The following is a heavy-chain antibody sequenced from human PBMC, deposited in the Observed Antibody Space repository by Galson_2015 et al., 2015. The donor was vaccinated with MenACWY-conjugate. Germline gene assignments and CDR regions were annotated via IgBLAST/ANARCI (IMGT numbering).Heavy chain of an antibody. J-gene: IGHJ1*01. CDR2: ISTYNGNA. CDR1: GYIFTNFG. D-gene: IGHD6-13*01. CDR3: ARDPIGRHDSSSWFWID. Sequence: SVKVSCKAAGYIFTNFGITWVRKAPGQGLEWMGWISTYNGNANYAPKVRDRVMMTTDTSTNTVHMELKRQTSNDTAVYFCARDPIGRHDSSSWFWIDWGQGTPVTVSS. V-gene: IGHV1-18*01.